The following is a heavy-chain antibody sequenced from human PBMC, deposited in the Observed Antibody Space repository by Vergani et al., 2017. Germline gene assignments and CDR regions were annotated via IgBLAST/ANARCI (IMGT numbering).Heavy chain of an antibody. D-gene: IGHD6-19*01. CDR3: ARDPIAVAGTADAFDI. J-gene: IGHJ3*02. CDR2: ISSSSSYI. Sequence: VQLVESGGGLVQPGRSLRLSCAASGFTFSSYSMNWVRQAPGKGLEWVSSISSSSSYIYYADSVKGRFTISRDNAKNSLYLQMNSLRAEDTAVYYCARDPIAVAGTADAFDIWGQGTMVTVSS. V-gene: IGHV3-21*01. CDR1: GFTFSSYS.